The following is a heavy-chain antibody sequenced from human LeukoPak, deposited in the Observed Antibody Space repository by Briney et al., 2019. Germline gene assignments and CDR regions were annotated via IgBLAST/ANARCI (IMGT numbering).Heavy chain of an antibody. Sequence: GGSLRLSCAASGFTFSSYAMHWVRQAPSKGLEWVAVISYDGSNKYYADSVKGRFTISRDNSKNTLYLQMNSLRAEDTAVYYCARRGMVRGDPYYFDYWGQGTLVTVSS. CDR3: ARRGMVRGDPYYFDY. D-gene: IGHD3-10*01. J-gene: IGHJ4*02. CDR2: ISYDGSNK. V-gene: IGHV3-30*04. CDR1: GFTFSSYA.